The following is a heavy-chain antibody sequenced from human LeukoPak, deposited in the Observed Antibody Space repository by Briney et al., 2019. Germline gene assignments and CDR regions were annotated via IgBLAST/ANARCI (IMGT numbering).Heavy chain of an antibody. CDR2: IYHSGST. CDR1: GYSISSGYY. V-gene: IGHV4-38-2*02. D-gene: IGHD5-12*01. Sequence: SETLSLTCTVSGYSISSGYYWGWIRQPPGKGLEWIGSIYHSGSTYYNPSLKSRVTISVDTSKNQFSLKLSSVTAADTAVYYCARDGVIYIVATRNGGNFDYWGQGTLVTVSS. CDR3: ARDGVIYIVATRNGGNFDY. J-gene: IGHJ4*02.